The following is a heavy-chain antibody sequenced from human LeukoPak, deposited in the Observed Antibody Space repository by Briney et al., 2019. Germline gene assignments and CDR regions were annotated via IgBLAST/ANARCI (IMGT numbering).Heavy chain of an antibody. CDR2: IYYSGST. D-gene: IGHD3-22*01. J-gene: IGHJ4*02. CDR1: GGSISSSSYY. Sequence: SETLSLTCTVSGGSISSSSYYWGWIRQPPGKGLEWIGSIYYSGSTYYNPSLKSRVTISVDTSKNQFSLKLSSVTAADTAVYYCARIADTYYYDSSGYGGYWGQGTLVTVSS. V-gene: IGHV4-39*07. CDR3: ARIADTYYYDSSGYGGY.